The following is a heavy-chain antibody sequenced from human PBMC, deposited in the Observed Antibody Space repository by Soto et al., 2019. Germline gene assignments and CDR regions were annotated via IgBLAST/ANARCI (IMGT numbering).Heavy chain of an antibody. Sequence: ASVKVSCKASGGTFSSYAISWVRQAPGQGLEWMGGIIPIFGTANYAQKFQGRVTITADESTSTAYMELSSLRSEDTAVYYCARRRITGTTGYYYCGMDVWGQGTTVTVSS. J-gene: IGHJ6*02. CDR2: IIPIFGTA. D-gene: IGHD1-7*01. CDR1: GGTFSSYA. V-gene: IGHV1-69*13. CDR3: ARRRITGTTGYYYCGMDV.